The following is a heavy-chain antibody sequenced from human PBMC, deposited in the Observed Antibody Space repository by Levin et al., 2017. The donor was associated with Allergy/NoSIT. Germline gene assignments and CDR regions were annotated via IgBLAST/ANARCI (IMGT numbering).Heavy chain of an antibody. CDR2: IWNDGTNK. CDR1: GFSFSSYG. D-gene: IGHD6-19*01. Sequence: GGSLRLSCAASGFSFSSYGMHWVRQAPGKGLEWVAVIWNDGTNKYYVDSVKGRFTISRDNSKNTLYLQMNSLRVEDTAVYYCARAEDSSAWYGDYYYGMDVWGQGTTVSVSS. J-gene: IGHJ6*02. CDR3: ARAEDSSAWYGDYYYGMDV. V-gene: IGHV3-33*01.